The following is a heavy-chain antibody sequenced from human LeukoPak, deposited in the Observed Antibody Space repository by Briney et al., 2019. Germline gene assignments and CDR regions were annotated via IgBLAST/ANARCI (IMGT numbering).Heavy chain of an antibody. CDR1: GFTFTDAW. V-gene: IGHV3-15*01. J-gene: IGHJ4*02. CDR2: IKSKTDGETT. Sequence: GGSLRLSCVDSGFTFTDAWMSWVRQAPGKGLEWVGRIKSKTDGETTNYAEPVRGRFTISRDDSKSAVYLQMNSLKIEDTAVYYCTTDLGTYYHGSQRLIPIDYWGQGTLVTVSS. D-gene: IGHD3-10*01. CDR3: TTDLGTYYHGSQRLIPIDY.